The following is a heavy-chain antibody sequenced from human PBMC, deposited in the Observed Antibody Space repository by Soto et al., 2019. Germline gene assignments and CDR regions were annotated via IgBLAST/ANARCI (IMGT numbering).Heavy chain of an antibody. CDR2: ISSSSSYI. Sequence: PGGSLRLSCAASGFTFSSYSMNWVRQAPGKGLEWVSSISSSSSYIYYADSVKGRFTISRDNAKNSLYLQMNSLRAEDTAVYYCARDSGPTYYYDSSGYYNDYWGQGTLVTVSS. J-gene: IGHJ4*02. D-gene: IGHD3-22*01. V-gene: IGHV3-21*01. CDR3: ARDSGPTYYYDSSGYYNDY. CDR1: GFTFSSYS.